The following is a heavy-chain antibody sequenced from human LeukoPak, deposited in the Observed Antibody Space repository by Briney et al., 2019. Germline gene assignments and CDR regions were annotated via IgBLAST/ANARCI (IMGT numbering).Heavy chain of an antibody. CDR2: ISGSGGST. V-gene: IGHV3-23*01. CDR3: AKVGAKYYDYVWGSYRYYFDY. Sequence: PGGSLRLSCAASGFTFSSYNMNWVRQAPGKGLEWVSAISGSGGSTYYADSVKGRFTISRDNSKNTLYLQMNSLRAEDTAVYYCAKVGAKYYDYVWGSYRYYFDYWGQGTLVTVSS. J-gene: IGHJ4*02. CDR1: GFTFSSYN. D-gene: IGHD3-16*02.